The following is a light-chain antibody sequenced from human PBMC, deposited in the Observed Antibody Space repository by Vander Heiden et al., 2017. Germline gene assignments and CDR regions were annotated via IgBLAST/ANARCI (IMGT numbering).Light chain of an antibody. CDR3: QQYSTSST. CDR2: DAS. J-gene: IGKJ1*01. Sequence: DIQMTQSPSTLSASVGARVTITCRASQGISRWVAWYQQKPGKAPKLMIHDASSLESGVPSRFSGSGSGTEFTLTISSLQPDDFATYYCQQYSTSSTFGQGTKVEIK. CDR1: QGISRW. V-gene: IGKV1-5*01.